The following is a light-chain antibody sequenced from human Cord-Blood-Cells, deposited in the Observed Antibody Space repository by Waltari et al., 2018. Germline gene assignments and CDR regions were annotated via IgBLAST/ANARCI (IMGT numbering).Light chain of an antibody. CDR3: QQSYSTPRT. Sequence: DIQMTQSPSSLSASVGDRVTITCRASQSISSYLNWYQQKPGKAPKLLIYAASSLQSGVPSRFSGSGAGTYFTRAISSLQPEDFATYYCQQSYSTPRTFGQGTRVEIK. J-gene: IGKJ1*01. CDR2: AAS. V-gene: IGKV1-39*01. CDR1: QSISSY.